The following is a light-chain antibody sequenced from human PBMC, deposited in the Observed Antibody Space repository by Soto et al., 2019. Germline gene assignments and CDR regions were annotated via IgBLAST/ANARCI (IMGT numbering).Light chain of an antibody. CDR3: QQYNSYSWT. V-gene: IGKV1-5*01. J-gene: IGKJ1*01. Sequence: QVTQYPSTLSASVGDRVTITCRASQYLXSRFDWFQQKPGKAPKVLXYDASSLERGVPSRLSGSGSATEFTLTISSLQPDDFANYYCQQYNSYSWTFGQGTKVDI. CDR2: DAS. CDR1: QYLXSR.